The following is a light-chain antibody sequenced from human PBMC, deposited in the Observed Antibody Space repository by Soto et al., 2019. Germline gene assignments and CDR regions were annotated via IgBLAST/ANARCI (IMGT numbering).Light chain of an antibody. CDR3: QQYDSSPRT. V-gene: IGKV3-20*01. Sequence: EIVLTQSPGALSLSPGERGALSCRASQSVSSNYVAWYQQKPGQAPRLLIYDTSSRATGVPDRYSASGSGTDFTLTIGRLEPEDLAVYYCQQYDSSPRTFGQGTKVDIK. CDR2: DTS. CDR1: QSVSSNY. J-gene: IGKJ1*01.